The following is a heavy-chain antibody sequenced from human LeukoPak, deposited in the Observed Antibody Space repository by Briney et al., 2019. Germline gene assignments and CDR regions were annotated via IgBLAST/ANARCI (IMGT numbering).Heavy chain of an antibody. CDR3: AASGEDCSSPSCDLKWYYYYGMDV. CDR1: GGSISSYY. J-gene: IGHJ6*02. D-gene: IGHD2-2*01. CDR2: IYYSGGT. Sequence: PSETLSLTCTVSGGSISSYYWSWIRQPPGTGLEWIGYIYYSGGTDYNPSLKSRVTISVDRSKNQVSLMLSSVTAADTAVYYCAASGEDCSSPSCDLKWYYYYGMDVWGQGTTVTVFS. V-gene: IGHV4-59*08.